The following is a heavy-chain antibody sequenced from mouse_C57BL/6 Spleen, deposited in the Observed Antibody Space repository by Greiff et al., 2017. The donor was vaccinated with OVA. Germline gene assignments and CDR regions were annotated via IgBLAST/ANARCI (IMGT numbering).Heavy chain of an antibody. CDR1: GYAFSSSW. V-gene: IGHV1-82*01. D-gene: IGHD1-1*01. Sequence: VKVVESGPELVKPGASVKISCKASGYAFSSSWMNWVKQRPGKGLEWIGRIYPGDGDTNYNGKFKGKATLTADKSSSTAYMQLSSLTSEDSAVYFCARDYYGSSYRDYFDYWGQGTTLTVSS. CDR2: IYPGDGDT. CDR3: ARDYYGSSYRDYFDY. J-gene: IGHJ2*01.